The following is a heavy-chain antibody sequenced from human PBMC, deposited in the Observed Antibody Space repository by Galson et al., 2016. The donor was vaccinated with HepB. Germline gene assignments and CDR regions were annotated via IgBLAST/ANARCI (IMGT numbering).Heavy chain of an antibody. CDR1: GFTFSSYS. V-gene: IGHV3-21*01. CDR2: ISSSSSYI. Sequence: SLRLSCAASGFTFSSYSMNWVRQAPGKGLEWVSSISSSSSYIYYADPVKGRFTISRDNAKNSLYLQMNSLRAEDTAVYYCARPSSSSWAFDYWGQGTLVTVSS. CDR3: ARPSSSSWAFDY. J-gene: IGHJ4*02. D-gene: IGHD6-6*01.